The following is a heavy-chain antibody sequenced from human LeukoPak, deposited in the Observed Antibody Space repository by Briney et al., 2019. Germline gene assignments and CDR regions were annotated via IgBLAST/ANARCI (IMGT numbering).Heavy chain of an antibody. CDR3: ARDKLGIDY. V-gene: IGHV3-48*01. CDR1: GFTFSTYA. Sequence: GGSLRLSCADSGFTFSTYAMSWVRQAPGKGLEWVSYISSSSTTIYYADSVKGRFTISRDNAKKSLYLQMNTLRAEDTAVYYCARDKLGIDYWGQGTLVTVSS. J-gene: IGHJ4*02. CDR2: ISSSSTTI. D-gene: IGHD7-27*01.